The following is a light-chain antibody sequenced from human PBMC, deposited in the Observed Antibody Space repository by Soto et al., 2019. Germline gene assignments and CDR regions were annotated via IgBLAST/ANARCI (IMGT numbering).Light chain of an antibody. J-gene: IGKJ5*01. V-gene: IGKV3-15*01. Sequence: EIMMTQSPATLSVSPGERATLSCRASQSVGNNLACYQQKPGQTPRLLIYYASTRATGIPARFSGSGSGTEFTNTISSLQSEDFALHYCQQYDGWPPITFGQGTRLEIK. CDR3: QQYDGWPPIT. CDR2: YAS. CDR1: QSVGNN.